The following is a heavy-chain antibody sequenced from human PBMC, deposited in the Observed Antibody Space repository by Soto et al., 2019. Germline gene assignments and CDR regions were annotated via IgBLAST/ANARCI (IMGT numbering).Heavy chain of an antibody. CDR2: IYYSGST. Sequence: PSETLSLTCTVSGGSISSGDSYWSWIRQPPGKGLEWIGYIYYSGSTYYNPSLKSRVTISVDTSKNQFSLKLSSVTAADTAVYYCARDVDYGDNNWFDPWGQGTLVTVSS. J-gene: IGHJ5*02. D-gene: IGHD4-17*01. CDR3: ARDVDYGDNNWFDP. V-gene: IGHV4-30-4*01. CDR1: GGSISSGDSY.